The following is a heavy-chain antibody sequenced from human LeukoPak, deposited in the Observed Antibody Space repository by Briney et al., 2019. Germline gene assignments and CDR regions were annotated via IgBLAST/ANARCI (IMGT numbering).Heavy chain of an antibody. J-gene: IGHJ4*02. CDR2: INAGNGNT. CDR3: ARYILIVNTANFDY. D-gene: IGHD5-18*01. V-gene: IGHV1-3*01. CDR1: GYTFTTYT. Sequence: ASVKVSCKASGYTFTTYTMHWVRQAPGQRLEWMGWINAGNGNTKYSQKFQGRVTITRDTSASTAYMYLSSLRSEDTAVYYCARYILIVNTANFDYWGQGTLVTVSS.